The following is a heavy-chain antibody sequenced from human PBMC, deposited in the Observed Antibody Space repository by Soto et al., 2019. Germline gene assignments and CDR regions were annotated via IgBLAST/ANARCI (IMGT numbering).Heavy chain of an antibody. CDR3: TASSWTGAGLDF. D-gene: IGHD6-13*01. CDR1: GYTFTSWD. J-gene: IGHJ4*01. V-gene: IGHV1-8*01. Sequence: QVQLVQSGAEVKKPGASVKVSCKASGYTFTSWDVYWVRQAAGQGLEMMGYMNPRSGNTGYEQKFQGRVTMTRDTSISTAYLELSSLTSDDTAVYYCTASSWTGAGLDFWGQGTPVTVSS. CDR2: MNPRSGNT.